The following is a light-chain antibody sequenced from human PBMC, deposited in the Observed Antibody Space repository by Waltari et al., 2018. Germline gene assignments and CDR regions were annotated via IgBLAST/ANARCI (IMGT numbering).Light chain of an antibody. CDR3: SSYTSSSTWV. Sequence: QSALTQPASVSESPGQSITISCTGTIRDVGSYNYVSWYQQHPGKAPKLMIYDVTKRPSGVSNRFSGSKSGNTASLTISGLQAEDEADYYCSSYTSSSTWVFGGGTKLTVL. CDR2: DVT. J-gene: IGLJ3*02. CDR1: IRDVGSYNY. V-gene: IGLV2-14*01.